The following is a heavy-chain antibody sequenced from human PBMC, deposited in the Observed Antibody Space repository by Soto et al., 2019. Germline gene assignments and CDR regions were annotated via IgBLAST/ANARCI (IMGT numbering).Heavy chain of an antibody. CDR3: ARLYGGYQGGMDV. J-gene: IGHJ6*02. CDR1: GFTFSSYW. V-gene: IGHV3-74*01. CDR2: INSDGSST. D-gene: IGHD5-12*01. Sequence: GGSLRLSCAASGFTFSSYWMHWVRQAPGKGLVWVSRINSDGSSTRYADSVKGRFTISRDNAKNTLYLQMNSLRAEDTAVYYCARLYGGYQGGMDVWGQGTTVTVSS.